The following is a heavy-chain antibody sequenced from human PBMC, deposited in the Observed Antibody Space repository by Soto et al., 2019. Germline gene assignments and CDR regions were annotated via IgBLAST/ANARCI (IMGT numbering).Heavy chain of an antibody. Sequence: SETLSLTCTVSGGSISSGGYYWSWIRQHPGKGLEWIGYIYYSGSTYYNPSLKSRVTISVDTSKNQFSLKLSSVTAADTAVYYCARDIVDCGGDCYYWLDPWGQGTMVTVYS. J-gene: IGHJ5*02. CDR1: GGSISSGGYY. CDR2: IYYSGST. D-gene: IGHD2-21*02. V-gene: IGHV4-31*03. CDR3: ARDIVDCGGDCYYWLDP.